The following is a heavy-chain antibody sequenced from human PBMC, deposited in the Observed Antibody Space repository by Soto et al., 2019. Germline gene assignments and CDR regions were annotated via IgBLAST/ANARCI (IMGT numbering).Heavy chain of an antibody. D-gene: IGHD4-4*01. CDR1: GYTFTDYD. J-gene: IGHJ5*02. Sequence: QGKLVQSGAEVKKPGASVKVSCKASGYTFTDYDISWVRQAPGQGLEWMGWISVDNGNTKYVESLQGRVTMTTDTSSSTAYLEVRSLRSDDTAVYYCARTSVSNYNWFDPWVQGTLVAVSS. CDR3: ARTSVSNYNWFDP. V-gene: IGHV1-18*01. CDR2: ISVDNGNT.